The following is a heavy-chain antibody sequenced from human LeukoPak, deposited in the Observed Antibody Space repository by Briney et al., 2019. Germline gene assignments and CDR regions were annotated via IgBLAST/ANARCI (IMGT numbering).Heavy chain of an antibody. J-gene: IGHJ5*02. CDR3: AKVRGYYCSGSRPGWFDP. CDR1: GFTFSSYA. Sequence: GGSLRLSCAASGFTFSSYAMSWVRQAPGKGLEWVSAISGSGGSTYYADSVKGRFTISRDNSKNTLYLQMNSLRAEDTAVYYCAKVRGYYCSGSRPGWFDPWGQGTLVTVSS. V-gene: IGHV3-23*01. D-gene: IGHD3-10*01. CDR2: ISGSGGST.